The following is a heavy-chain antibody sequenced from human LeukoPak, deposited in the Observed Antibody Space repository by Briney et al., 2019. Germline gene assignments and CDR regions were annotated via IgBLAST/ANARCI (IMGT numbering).Heavy chain of an antibody. CDR1: GFTFSSYS. D-gene: IGHD1-14*01. V-gene: IGHV3-48*01. CDR2: ISSSSSTI. J-gene: IGHJ4*02. Sequence: GGSLKLSCAASGFTFSSYSMNWVRQAPGKGLEWVSYISSSSSTIYYADSVKGRFTISRDNAKNSLYLQMNSLRAEDTAVYYCAKDYNNGFDYWGQGALVTVSS. CDR3: AKDYNNGFDY.